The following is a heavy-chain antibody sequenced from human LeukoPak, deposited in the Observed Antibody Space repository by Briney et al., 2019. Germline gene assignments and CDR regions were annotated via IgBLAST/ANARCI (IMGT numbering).Heavy chain of an antibody. Sequence: ASVKVSCKASGYRFTSYGITWVRQAPGQGLEWMGWISAYNGNTNYAQKLQGRVTMTTDTSTSTAYMELRSLRSDDTAVYYCARDRGSSGWYGEFDYWGQGTLVTVSS. CDR2: ISAYNGNT. V-gene: IGHV1-18*01. D-gene: IGHD6-19*01. CDR3: ARDRGSSGWYGEFDY. J-gene: IGHJ4*02. CDR1: GYRFTSYG.